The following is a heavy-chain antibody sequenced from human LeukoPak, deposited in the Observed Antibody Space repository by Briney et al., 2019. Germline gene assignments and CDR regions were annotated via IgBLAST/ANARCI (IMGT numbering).Heavy chain of an antibody. V-gene: IGHV3-9*03. CDR2: ISWNSGSI. CDR1: GFTFDDYA. Sequence: GGSLRLSCAASGFTFDDYAIHWVRQAPGKGLEWVSGISWNSGSIGYADSVKGRFTISRDNAKKSLYLQMHSLRAEDMALYYCAKGLSSSWYGYFDYWGQGTPVPVSS. CDR3: AKGLSSSWYGYFDY. J-gene: IGHJ4*02. D-gene: IGHD6-13*01.